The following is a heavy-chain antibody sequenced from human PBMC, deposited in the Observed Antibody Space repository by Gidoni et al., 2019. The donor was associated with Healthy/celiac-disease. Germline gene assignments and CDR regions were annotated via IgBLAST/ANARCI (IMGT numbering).Heavy chain of an antibody. CDR2: IYPGDSDT. Sequence: ELHLLQSGAQVQKPGESLMISCKVSGYSFHSYRIGSVHQIPGKGLEWMGIIYPGDSDTRYSPSFQGQVTISADKSISTAYLQWSSLKASDTAMYYCARRNSGRIADGMDVWGQGTTVTVSS. CDR3: ARRNSGRIADGMDV. J-gene: IGHJ6*02. CDR1: GYSFHSYR. D-gene: IGHD3-10*01. V-gene: IGHV5-51*07.